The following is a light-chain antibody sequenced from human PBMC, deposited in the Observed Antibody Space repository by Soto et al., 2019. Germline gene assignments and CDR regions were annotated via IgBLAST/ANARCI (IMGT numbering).Light chain of an antibody. CDR3: QQSYSALRT. CDR2: AAS. J-gene: IGKJ1*01. CDR1: QSISRH. V-gene: IGKV1-39*01. Sequence: DIQMTQSPSSLSASVGDRVTIICRASQSISRHLNWYQQKPGKAPNLLIYAASNLQGGVPSRFSGSGSGTDFTLTISSLQPEDFATYYCQQSYSALRTFGQGTKVEI.